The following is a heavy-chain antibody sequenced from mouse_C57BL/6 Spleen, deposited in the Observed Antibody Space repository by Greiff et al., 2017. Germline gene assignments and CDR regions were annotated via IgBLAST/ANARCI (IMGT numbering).Heavy chain of an antibody. V-gene: IGHV1-26*01. CDR1: GYTFTDYY. D-gene: IGHD3-3*01. CDR3: ARRDGWFAY. Sequence: EVQLQQSGPELVKPGASVKISCKASGYTFTDYYMNWVKQSHGKSLEWIGDINPNNGGTSYNQKFKGKATLTVDKSSSTAYMELRSLTSEDSAVYYCARRDGWFAYWGQGTLVTVSA. J-gene: IGHJ3*01. CDR2: INPNNGGT.